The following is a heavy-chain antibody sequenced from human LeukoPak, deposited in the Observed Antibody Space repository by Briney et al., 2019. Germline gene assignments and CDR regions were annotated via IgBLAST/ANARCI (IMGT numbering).Heavy chain of an antibody. V-gene: IGHV4-59*11. D-gene: IGHD3-10*01. CDR3: ARDKFGEDYMDV. Sequence: SETLSLTCTVSGGSIGGLYWSWIRQAPGKGLEWIGYIYYRGSTNYNPSLKSRVTMSVGTSKNQFSLKMSSVTAADTAVYYCARDKFGEDYMDVWGKGTTVTVSS. CDR1: GGSIGGLY. J-gene: IGHJ6*03. CDR2: IYYRGST.